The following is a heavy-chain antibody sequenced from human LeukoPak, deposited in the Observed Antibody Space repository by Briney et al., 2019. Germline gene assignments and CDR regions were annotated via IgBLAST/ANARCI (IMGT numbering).Heavy chain of an antibody. V-gene: IGHV4-31*03. D-gene: IGHD3-3*01. J-gene: IGHJ3*02. CDR3: ATGTNYDFWSGPKIGNAFDI. CDR2: IYYRGST. Sequence: SETLSLTCTVSGGSLSSGGYYWSWIRQHPGKGLEWLGYIYYRGSTYYNPSLKSRVTISVDTSKNQFFLKLSSVTAADTAVYYCATGTNYDFWSGPKIGNAFDIWGQGTMVTVSS. CDR1: GGSLSSGGYY.